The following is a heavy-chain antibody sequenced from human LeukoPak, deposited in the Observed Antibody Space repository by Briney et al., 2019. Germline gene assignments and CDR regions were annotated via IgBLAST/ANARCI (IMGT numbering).Heavy chain of an antibody. J-gene: IGHJ4*02. D-gene: IGHD2-2*01. CDR1: GGSMNSNY. Sequence: SETLSLTCTVSGGSMNSNYWNWIRQPPGKGLEWIGYSYYSGSTNYNPSLKSRVNISVDTSKNQFSLNLSSVTAADTAVYYCARLGSVAMPFDYWGQGTLVTVSS. CDR2: SYYSGST. CDR3: ARLGSVAMPFDY. V-gene: IGHV4-59*08.